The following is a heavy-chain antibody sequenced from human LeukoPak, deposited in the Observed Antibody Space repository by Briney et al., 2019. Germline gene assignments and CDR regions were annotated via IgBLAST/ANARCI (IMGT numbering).Heavy chain of an antibody. CDR3: ARERGDCSGGSCYVDAFDI. V-gene: IGHV1-69*01. CDR1: GGTFSSYA. Sequence: SVKVSCKSSGGTFSSYAISWVRQAPGQGLEWMGGIIPIFGTANYAQKLQGRDTITADAPTSTAYLELSSLRSEDTGVYYCARERGDCSGGSCYVDAFDIWGQGTMVTVSS. D-gene: IGHD2-15*01. J-gene: IGHJ3*02. CDR2: IIPIFGTA.